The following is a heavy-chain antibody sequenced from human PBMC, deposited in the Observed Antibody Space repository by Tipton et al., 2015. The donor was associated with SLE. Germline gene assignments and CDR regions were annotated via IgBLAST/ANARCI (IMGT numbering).Heavy chain of an antibody. CDR2: ISYDGTNK. V-gene: IGHV3-30*04. D-gene: IGHD3-10*01. CDR1: GFTLSGYA. CDR3: ARGSYPDY. Sequence: RSLRLSCAASGFTLSGYAMHWVRQAPGKGLEWVAVISYDGTNKYYADAVKGRFTISRDNSMSALFLHMNSLRAEDTALYYCARGSYPDYWGQGTLVTVSS. J-gene: IGHJ4*02.